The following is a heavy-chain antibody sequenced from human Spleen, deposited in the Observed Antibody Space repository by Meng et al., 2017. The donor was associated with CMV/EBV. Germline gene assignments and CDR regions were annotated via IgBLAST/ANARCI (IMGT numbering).Heavy chain of an antibody. D-gene: IGHD2-2*01. CDR2: IIPIFATA. Sequence: SVKVSCKASGYAFTNYSMHWVRQAPGQGLEWMGGIIPIFATANYAQKFQGRVTITTDESTSTAYMDLSSLRSEDTAVYYCARGPARVYYYYGMDVWGQGTTVTVSS. V-gene: IGHV1-69*05. CDR1: GYAFTNYS. CDR3: ARGPARVYYYYGMDV. J-gene: IGHJ6*02.